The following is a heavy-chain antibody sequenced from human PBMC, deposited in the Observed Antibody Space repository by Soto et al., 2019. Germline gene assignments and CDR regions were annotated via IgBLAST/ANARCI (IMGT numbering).Heavy chain of an antibody. CDR3: VKDTLDVPYSFDF. V-gene: IGHV3-23*01. J-gene: IGHJ4*02. CDR2: ISGSGGST. Sequence: PGGSLRLSCAASGFTFSSYAMSWVRQAPGKGLEWVSAISGSGGSTYYADSVKGRFTISRDNSKNTLYLQMNILRAEDTAVFYCVKDTLDVPYSFDFSGQGTLVTVSS. CDR1: GFTFSSYA.